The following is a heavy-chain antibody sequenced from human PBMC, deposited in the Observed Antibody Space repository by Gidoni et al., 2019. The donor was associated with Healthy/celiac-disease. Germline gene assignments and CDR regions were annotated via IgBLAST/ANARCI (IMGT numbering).Heavy chain of an antibody. J-gene: IGHJ3*02. CDR1: GFTFGSYE. Sequence: EVQLVESGGGLVQPGGSLSLSCAASGFTFGSYEMNWVRQAPGKGLEWVSYISSSGSTIYYADSVKGRFTISRDNAKNSLYLQMNSLRAEDTAVYYCARVGTYSGSDQAFDIWGQGTMVTVSS. V-gene: IGHV3-48*03. CDR2: ISSSGSTI. D-gene: IGHD1-26*01. CDR3: ARVGTYSGSDQAFDI.